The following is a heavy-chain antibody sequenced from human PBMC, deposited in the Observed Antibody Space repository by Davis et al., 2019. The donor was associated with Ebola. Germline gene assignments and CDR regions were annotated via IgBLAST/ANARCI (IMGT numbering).Heavy chain of an antibody. Sequence: PGGSLRLSCAASGFTFSNYAMSWVRQAPGKGLEWVSAISGSGRSTYYADSVKGRFTISRDNSKDTLFLQVNSLRIEDTAVYYCARDPGFLRLVGDYYFDNWGHGTLVTVSS. CDR1: GFTFSNYA. CDR2: ISGSGRST. CDR3: ARDPGFLRLVGDYYFDN. D-gene: IGHD3-10*01. V-gene: IGHV3-23*01. J-gene: IGHJ4*01.